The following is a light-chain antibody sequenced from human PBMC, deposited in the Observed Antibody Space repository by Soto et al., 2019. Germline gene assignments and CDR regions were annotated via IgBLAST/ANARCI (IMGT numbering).Light chain of an antibody. V-gene: IGKV3-15*01. CDR2: RAS. Sequence: EIVMTQSPATLAGSPGETVTLSCRASQSLSDNLAWYQQKPGQAPRLLIFRASTRATGVPARFSGRGSGTEFTLTISGLQSEDFAVYYCQQYGGSPYTFGLGTKVEIK. J-gene: IGKJ2*01. CDR1: QSLSDN. CDR3: QQYGGSPYT.